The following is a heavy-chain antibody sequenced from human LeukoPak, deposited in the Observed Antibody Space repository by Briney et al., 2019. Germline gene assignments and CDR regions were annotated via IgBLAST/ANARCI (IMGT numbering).Heavy chain of an antibody. D-gene: IGHD6-19*01. J-gene: IGHJ4*02. V-gene: IGHV3-30*04. CDR2: ISYDGSNN. CDR3: AKDVSSGSPYCFHY. CDR1: GFPLSSYA. Sequence: QTGGSLRLSCAASGFPLSSYAMSWVRQAPGKGLEWVAVISYDGSNNYYADSVKRRFTISRENSKNTLYLQMSSLRAEVTALYHGAKDVSSGSPYCFHYGGQGPLVTVPS.